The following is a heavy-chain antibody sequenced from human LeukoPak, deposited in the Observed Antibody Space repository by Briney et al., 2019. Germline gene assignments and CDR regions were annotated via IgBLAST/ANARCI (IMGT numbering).Heavy chain of an antibody. Sequence: SETLSLTCTVSGGSISGHYWSWIRQPAGKGLEWIGRIYTSGSTNYNPSLKSRVTMSVDTSKNQFSLKLSSVTAADTAVYYCAKGTPGYCSSTSCQNAFDIWAKGQWSPSLQ. CDR2: IYTSGST. J-gene: IGHJ3*02. CDR1: GGSISGHY. V-gene: IGHV4-4*07. D-gene: IGHD2-2*01. CDR3: AKGTPGYCSSTSCQNAFDI.